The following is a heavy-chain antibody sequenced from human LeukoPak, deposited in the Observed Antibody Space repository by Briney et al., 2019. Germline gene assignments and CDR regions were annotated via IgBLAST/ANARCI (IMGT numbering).Heavy chain of an antibody. Sequence: SETLSLTCTVSGGSISSSSYYWGWIRQPPGKGLEWIGSIYYSGSTYYNPSLKSRVTISVDTSKNQFSLKLSSVTAADTAVYYCARQGATVTTRGFDYWGQGTLVTVSS. D-gene: IGHD4-17*01. J-gene: IGHJ4*02. CDR3: ARQGATVTTRGFDY. CDR2: IYYSGST. V-gene: IGHV4-39*01. CDR1: GGSISSSSYY.